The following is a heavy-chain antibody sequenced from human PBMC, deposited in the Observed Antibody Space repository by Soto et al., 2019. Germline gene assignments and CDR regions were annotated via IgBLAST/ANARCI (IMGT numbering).Heavy chain of an antibody. CDR2: IDPSDSYT. J-gene: IGHJ6*02. CDR1: GYSFTSYW. D-gene: IGHD3-9*01. CDR3: ARHQYFDWLDYYYYYGMDV. V-gene: IGHV5-10-1*01. Sequence: PGESLKTSCKGSGYSFTSYWISWVRQMPGKGLEWMGRIDPSDSYTNYSPSFQGHVTISADKSISTAYLQWSSLKASDTAMYYCARHQYFDWLDYYYYYGMDVWGQGTTVTVSS.